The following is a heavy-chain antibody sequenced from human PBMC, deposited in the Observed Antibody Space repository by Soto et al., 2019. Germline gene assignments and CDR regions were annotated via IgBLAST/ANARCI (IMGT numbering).Heavy chain of an antibody. CDR2: IIPVLGIA. CDR1: GGTFSTHT. CDR3: ARGRGRDVYGDSVLQDPNWFDP. Sequence: QVQLVQSGAEVKKPGSSVKVSCKASGGTFSTHTISSVRQAPGQGLEWMGSIIPVLGIANYAQRFQGRVTMTADTSTSTAYMELSSLRSEETAVYYCARGRGRDVYGDSVLQDPNWFDPWGQGTLVTCSS. D-gene: IGHD4-17*01. V-gene: IGHV1-69*02. J-gene: IGHJ5*02.